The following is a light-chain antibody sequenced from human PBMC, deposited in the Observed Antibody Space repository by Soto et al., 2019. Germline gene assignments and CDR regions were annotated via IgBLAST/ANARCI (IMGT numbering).Light chain of an antibody. CDR1: SSDVGGYNY. V-gene: IGLV2-14*01. J-gene: IGLJ3*02. Sequence: QSALTQPASVSGSPGQSITLSCTGTSSDVGGYNYVSWYQQHPGRAPKLMIYEVTNRPLGVSNRFSGSKSGNTASLTISGLQAEDEADYYCSSYSNSNTLWVFGGGTKVTVL. CDR2: EVT. CDR3: SSYSNSNTLWV.